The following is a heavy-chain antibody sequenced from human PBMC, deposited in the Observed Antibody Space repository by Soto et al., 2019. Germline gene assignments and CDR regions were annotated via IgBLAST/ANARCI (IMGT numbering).Heavy chain of an antibody. V-gene: IGHV3-21*01. CDR1: GFTFSDFT. CDR2: ISSGGSFI. J-gene: IGHJ4*02. Sequence: EVQLVESGGGLVKPGGSLRLSCAASGFTFSDFTMNWVRQAPGKGLQWVSSISSGGSFISYADSVRGRFTISRDNAKNSLYLQVDSLRAEDTAVFFCARGSRRTFDYWGQGTQVTVSS. D-gene: IGHD6-13*01. CDR3: ARGSRRTFDY.